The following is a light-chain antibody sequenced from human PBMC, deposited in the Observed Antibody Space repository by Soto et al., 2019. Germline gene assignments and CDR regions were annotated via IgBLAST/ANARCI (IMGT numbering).Light chain of an antibody. J-gene: IGKJ5*01. V-gene: IGKV3-11*01. CDR1: QSVSSY. Sequence: EIVLTQSPATLSLSPGERATLSCRASQSVSSYLAWYQQKPGQAPRLLIYDASNRATGIPARFSGSGSGTDFTLTISSLEPDYFAVYYCQERSNWPPITFGQGTRLEIK. CDR3: QERSNWPPIT. CDR2: DAS.